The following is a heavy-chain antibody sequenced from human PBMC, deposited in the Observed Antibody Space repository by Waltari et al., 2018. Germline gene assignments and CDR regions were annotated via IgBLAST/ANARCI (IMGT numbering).Heavy chain of an antibody. D-gene: IGHD4-17*01. Sequence: EVQLLESGGTLVQAGGSLRVSCAALGVLCMSKAFSWVRQAPGKGLEWVSSISGSGGNTYYAESVRGRFTISRDNSKNTVFLQMNSLRVDDTAVYYCARDPLNDYGGWDDYWGQGTLVTVSS. J-gene: IGHJ4*02. V-gene: IGHV3-23*01. CDR2: ISGSGGNT. CDR1: GVLCMSKA. CDR3: ARDPLNDYGGWDDY.